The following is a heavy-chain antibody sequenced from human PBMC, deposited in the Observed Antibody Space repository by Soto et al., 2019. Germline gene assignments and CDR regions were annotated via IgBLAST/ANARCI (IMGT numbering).Heavy chain of an antibody. CDR3: AKDWGDYGDYEGLGWFDP. Sequence: EVQLLESGGGLVQPGGSLRLSCAASGFTFSSYAMSWVRQAPGKGLEWVSAISGSGGSTYYADSVKGRFTISRDNSKNTRYLQMNSLRAEDTAVYYCAKDWGDYGDYEGLGWFDPWGQGTLVTVSS. D-gene: IGHD4-17*01. CDR1: GFTFSSYA. J-gene: IGHJ5*02. V-gene: IGHV3-23*01. CDR2: ISGSGGST.